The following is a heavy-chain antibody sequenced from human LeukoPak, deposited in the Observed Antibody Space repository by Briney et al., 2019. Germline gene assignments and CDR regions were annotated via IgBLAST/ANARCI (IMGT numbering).Heavy chain of an antibody. CDR3: ARFSYGDYVA. Sequence: GGSLRLSCAASGFTFSSYAMSWVRQAPGKGLEWVSAISGSGGSTYYADSVKGRFTISRDNSKNTLYLQMNSLRPDDTALYYCARFSYGDYVAWGQGTLVTVSS. D-gene: IGHD4-17*01. CDR2: ISGSGGST. V-gene: IGHV3-23*01. CDR1: GFTFSSYA. J-gene: IGHJ5*02.